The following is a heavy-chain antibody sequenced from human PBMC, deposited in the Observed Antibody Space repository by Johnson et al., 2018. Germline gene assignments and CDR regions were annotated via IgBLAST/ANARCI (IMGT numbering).Heavy chain of an antibody. J-gene: IGHJ3*02. CDR3: ARPGPPGSDGDAFDI. CDR2: IYPGDSDT. V-gene: IGHV5-51*03. D-gene: IGHD2-21*02. Sequence: VQLVQSGAEVKKPGESLKISCKGSGYSFTNYWIGWVRQMPGKGLEWMGLIYPGDSDTRYSPSFQGQVTISADKSISTAYPQRSSLKASDPAMFSCARPGPPGSDGDAFDIWGQGTMVTVSS. CDR1: GYSFTNYW.